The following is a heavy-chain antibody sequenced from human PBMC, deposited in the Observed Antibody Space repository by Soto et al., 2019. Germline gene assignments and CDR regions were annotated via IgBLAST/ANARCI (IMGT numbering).Heavy chain of an antibody. J-gene: IGHJ5*02. CDR1: GYSFTSYW. D-gene: IGHD6-13*01. CDR2: IAPSDSYT. V-gene: IGHV5-10-1*01. CDR3: ASRHSSSSAFDP. Sequence: EVQLVQSGAEVKKPGESLRISCKGSGYSFTSYWIRWVRQLPGKGLEWMGRIAPSDSYTHYSPSFQAHVTISADKSISTAYLQWSSLKASDTAMYYCASRHSSSSAFDPWGQGTLVTVSS.